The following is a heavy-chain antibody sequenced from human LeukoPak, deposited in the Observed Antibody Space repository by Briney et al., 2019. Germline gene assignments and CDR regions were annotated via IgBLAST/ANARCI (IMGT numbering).Heavy chain of an antibody. CDR3: ARPSRGQVIPYAFDI. J-gene: IGHJ3*02. CDR1: GGSISSSSYY. CDR2: IFYSGTT. D-gene: IGHD3-10*01. Sequence: SETLSLTCTGSGGSISSSSYYWGWIRQSPGKGLEWIGSIFYSGTTYYNPSLKSRVTISVDTSKNQFSLKLSSVTAADTAVYYCARPSRGQVIPYAFDIWGQGTMVTVSS. V-gene: IGHV4-39*01.